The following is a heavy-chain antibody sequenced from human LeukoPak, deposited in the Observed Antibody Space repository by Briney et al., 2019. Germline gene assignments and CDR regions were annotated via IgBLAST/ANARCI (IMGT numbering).Heavy chain of an antibody. CDR2: IYTSGTT. Sequence: KRSETLSLTCTVSGGSISSSNYYWSWIRQPAGKGLEWIGRIYTSGTTNYNPSLKSRVTISIDTSKNQFSLKLSSVTAADTAVYYCARQVLPGILWFYNERYFDYWGQGTLVTVSS. J-gene: IGHJ4*01. CDR3: ARQVLPGILWFYNERYFDY. D-gene: IGHD3-10*01. V-gene: IGHV4-61*02. CDR1: GGSISSSNYY.